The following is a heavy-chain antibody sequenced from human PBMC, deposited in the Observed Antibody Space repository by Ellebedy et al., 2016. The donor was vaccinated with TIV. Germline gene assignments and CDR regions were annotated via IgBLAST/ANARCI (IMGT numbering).Heavy chain of an antibody. CDR2: INAGNGNT. CDR3: AREDPVCDAFDI. CDR1: GYTFTSYA. V-gene: IGHV1-3*01. Sequence: ASVKVSCKASGYTFTSYAMHWVRQAPGQRLEWMGWINAGNGNTKYSQKFQGRVTITRDTSASTAYMELSSLRSEDTAVYYCAREDPVCDAFDIWGQGTMVTVSS. J-gene: IGHJ3*02. D-gene: IGHD2-8*01.